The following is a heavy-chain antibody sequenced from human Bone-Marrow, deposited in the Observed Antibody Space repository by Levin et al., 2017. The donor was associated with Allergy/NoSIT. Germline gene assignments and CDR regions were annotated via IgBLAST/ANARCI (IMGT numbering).Heavy chain of an antibody. D-gene: IGHD6-19*01. V-gene: IGHV4-61*01. J-gene: IGHJ4*02. CDR1: GDSVSHYNYL. CDR2: LSYSGSL. Sequence: SETLSLTCTVSGDSVSHYNYLWSWIRQPPGKGLEWVGFLSYSGSLDYNFSLKSRVTISLDTSKNQFSLRLSSVTAADTAVYYCARRIAVGGGHIDYWGQGTLVTVSS. CDR3: ARRIAVGGGHIDY.